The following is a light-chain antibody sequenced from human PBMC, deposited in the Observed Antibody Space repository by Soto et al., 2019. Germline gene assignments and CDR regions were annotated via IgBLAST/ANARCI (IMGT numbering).Light chain of an antibody. Sequence: EIVMTQSPATLSVSPGERATLSCRASQSVSSNLAWYQQKPGQAPRLLIYGASTRATGIPARVSGSGSGTEFTLTISSLQSEDFAVYYCQQYNNWPPPFGQGTRLEIK. J-gene: IGKJ5*01. CDR3: QQYNNWPPP. V-gene: IGKV3-15*01. CDR1: QSVSSN. CDR2: GAS.